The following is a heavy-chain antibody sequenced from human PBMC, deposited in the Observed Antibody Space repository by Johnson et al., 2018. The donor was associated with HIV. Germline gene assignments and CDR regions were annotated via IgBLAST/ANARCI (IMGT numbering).Heavy chain of an antibody. CDR1: TFTFRNYW. Sequence: VESGGDLVQPGGSLRLSCVASTFTFRNYWMSWVRQAPGKGLEWVAVISYDGSNKYYADSVKGRFTISRDNSKNTLYLQMNSLRAEDTAVYYCARDEPYNLNAFDIWGQGTMVTVYS. D-gene: IGHD5-24*01. V-gene: IGHV3-30-3*01. CDR2: ISYDGSNK. J-gene: IGHJ3*02. CDR3: ARDEPYNLNAFDI.